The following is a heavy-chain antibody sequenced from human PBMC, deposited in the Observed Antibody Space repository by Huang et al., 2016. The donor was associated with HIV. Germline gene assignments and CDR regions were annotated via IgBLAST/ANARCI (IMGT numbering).Heavy chain of an antibody. Sequence: VESGGRLVQPGGSIRLSCVGSTFSFGAYWMSWVRQTPGKGLEVVANIKQDESEKYYVESVKGRFNISRDNAKKILFLQMDNVRVEDTATYYCATKTGAMDIWGQGTAVTVS. J-gene: IGHJ6*02. CDR3: ATKTGAMDI. CDR2: IKQDESEK. D-gene: IGHD1-7*01. CDR1: TFSFGAYW. V-gene: IGHV3-7*01.